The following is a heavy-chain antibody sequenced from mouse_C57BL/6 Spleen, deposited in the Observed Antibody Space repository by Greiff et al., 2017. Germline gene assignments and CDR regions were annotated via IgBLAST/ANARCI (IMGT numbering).Heavy chain of an antibody. CDR3: ARTLYDGYFFAY. CDR2: ISSGSSTI. Sequence: EVKLQESGGGLVKPGGSLKLSCAASGFTFSDYGMHWVRQAPEKGLEWVAYISSGSSTIYYADTVKGRFTISRDNAKNTLFLQMTSLRSEDTAMYYCARTLYDGYFFAYWGQGTLVTVSA. CDR1: GFTFSDYG. J-gene: IGHJ3*01. D-gene: IGHD2-3*01. V-gene: IGHV5-17*01.